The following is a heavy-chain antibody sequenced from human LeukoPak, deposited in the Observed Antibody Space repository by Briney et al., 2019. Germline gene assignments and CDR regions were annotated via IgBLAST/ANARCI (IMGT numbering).Heavy chain of an antibody. D-gene: IGHD3-22*01. CDR2: ISGSGGST. CDR3: AKDRSYYDSSGYYFDY. J-gene: IGHJ4*02. Sequence: GGSLRLSCAASGFTFSSYGMSWVRQAPGKGLEWVSAISGSGGSTYYADSVKGRFTISRDNSKNTLYLQMNSLRAEDTAVYYCAKDRSYYDSSGYYFDYWGQGTLVTVSS. CDR1: GFTFSSYG. V-gene: IGHV3-23*01.